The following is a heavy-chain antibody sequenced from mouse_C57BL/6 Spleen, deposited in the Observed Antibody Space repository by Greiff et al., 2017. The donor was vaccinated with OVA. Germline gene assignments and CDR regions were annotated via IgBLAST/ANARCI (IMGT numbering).Heavy chain of an antibody. J-gene: IGHJ4*01. Sequence: DVKLQESGPGLVKPSQSLSLTCSVTGYSITSGYYWNWIRQFPGNKLEWMGYISYDGSNNYNPSLKNRISITRDTSKNQFFLKLNSVTTEDTATYYCGETGYGSRGYAMDYWGQGTSVTVSS. CDR3: GETGYGSRGYAMDY. V-gene: IGHV3-6*01. D-gene: IGHD1-1*01. CDR2: ISYDGSN. CDR1: GYSITSGYY.